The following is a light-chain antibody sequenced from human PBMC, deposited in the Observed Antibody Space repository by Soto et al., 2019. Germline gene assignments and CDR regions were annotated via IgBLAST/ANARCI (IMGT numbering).Light chain of an antibody. CDR3: SSYTISSPYA. V-gene: IGLV2-14*01. CDR1: SGDVGGYNY. Sequence: QSALTQPASVSGSPGQSITISCTGTSGDVGGYNYVSWYQQHPGKAPKLMIYDVSNRPSGVSNRFSGSKSGNTASLTISGLQAEDEADYYCSSYTISSPYAFGTGTKVT. CDR2: DVS. J-gene: IGLJ1*01.